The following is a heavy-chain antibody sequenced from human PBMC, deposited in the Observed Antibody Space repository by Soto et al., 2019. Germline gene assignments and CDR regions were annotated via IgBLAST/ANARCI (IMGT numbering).Heavy chain of an antibody. J-gene: IGHJ4*02. D-gene: IGHD4-17*01. V-gene: IGHV1-69*01. CDR2: IIPIFGTA. Sequence: QVQLVQSGAEVKKPGSSVKVSCKASGGTFSSYAISWVRQAPGQGLEWMGGIIPIFGTANYAQKFQGRVTITADESTSTAYMELRSLRSEDTAVYYCAREGPDYGDVHYFDYWGQGTLVTVSS. CDR3: AREGPDYGDVHYFDY. CDR1: GGTFSSYA.